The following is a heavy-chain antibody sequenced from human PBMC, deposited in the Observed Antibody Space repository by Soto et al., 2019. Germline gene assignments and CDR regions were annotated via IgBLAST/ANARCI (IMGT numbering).Heavy chain of an antibody. J-gene: IGHJ6*03. D-gene: IGHD2-15*01. CDR3: ARRRRVVAAGSDHYYYYMDV. Sequence: SETLSLTCTVSGGSISSYYWSWIRQPPGKGLEWIGYIYYSGSTNYNPSLKSRVTISVDTSKNQFSLKLSSVTAADTAVYYCARRRRVVAAGSDHYYYYMDVWGKGTTVTVSS. CDR2: IYYSGST. V-gene: IGHV4-59*08. CDR1: GGSISSYY.